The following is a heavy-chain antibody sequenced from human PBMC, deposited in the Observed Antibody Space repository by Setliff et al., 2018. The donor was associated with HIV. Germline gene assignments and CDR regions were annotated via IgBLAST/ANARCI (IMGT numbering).Heavy chain of an antibody. CDR1: GFTFSDHY. CDR3: TSEKRGSGAYNFDH. CDR2: STNKDNSYTT. V-gene: IGHV3-72*01. J-gene: IGHJ4*02. D-gene: IGHD5-12*01. Sequence: GGSLRLSCAASGFTFSDHYMDWVRQAPGKGLEWVGRSTNKDNSYTTTYAASVKGRFTISRDDSKNSLYLQMNSLKTEDTAMYYCTSEKRGSGAYNFDHWGQGTLVTVSS.